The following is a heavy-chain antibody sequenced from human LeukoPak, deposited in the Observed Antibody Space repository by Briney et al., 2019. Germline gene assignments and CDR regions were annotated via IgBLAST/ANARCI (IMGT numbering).Heavy chain of an antibody. CDR3: GSDPNGDYVGALGF. CDR1: GFTFSSFA. CDR2: ITGRGVAT. D-gene: IGHD2-8*01. J-gene: IGHJ4*01. V-gene: IGHV3-23*01. Sequence: GGSLRLSCAASGFTFSSFAFTWVRQTPEKGLEWVASITGRGVATHYASSVKGRFTISRDNSKNTLYLQMNSLGAEDTAMYFCGSDPNGDYVGALGFWGRGTLVTVSS.